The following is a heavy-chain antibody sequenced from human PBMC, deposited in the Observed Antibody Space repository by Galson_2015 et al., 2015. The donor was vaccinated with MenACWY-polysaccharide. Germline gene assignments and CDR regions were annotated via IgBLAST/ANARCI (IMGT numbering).Heavy chain of an antibody. CDR1: GGSISSSSYY. D-gene: IGHD3-3*01. J-gene: IGHJ5*02. Sequence: SETLSLTCTVSGGSISSSSYYWGWIRQPPGKGLEWIGSIYYSGSTYYNPSLKSRVTISVDTSKNQFSLKLSSVTAADTAVYYCARDTAVFGVVSNWFDPWGQGTLVTVSS. CDR2: IYYSGST. V-gene: IGHV4-39*07. CDR3: ARDTAVFGVVSNWFDP.